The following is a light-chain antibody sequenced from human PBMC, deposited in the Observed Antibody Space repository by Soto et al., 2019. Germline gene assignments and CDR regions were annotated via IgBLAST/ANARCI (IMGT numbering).Light chain of an antibody. CDR3: QQSYRGLT. CDR2: AAS. CDR1: ESITSY. V-gene: IGKV1-39*01. Sequence: DIQMTQSPSSVSASVGDRVTITCRASESITSYLNWYQQRPGTAPKLLIYAASTLQSGVPSRFRGSGSGTEFTLTVTSLQPEDSATYYCQQSYRGLTFGQGTRL. J-gene: IGKJ5*01.